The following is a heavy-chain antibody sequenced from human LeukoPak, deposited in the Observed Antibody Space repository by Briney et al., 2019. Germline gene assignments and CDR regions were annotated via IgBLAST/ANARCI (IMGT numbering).Heavy chain of an antibody. CDR1: GGSISSYY. D-gene: IGHD3-22*01. CDR3: ASTDYYDSSGYFDY. J-gene: IGHJ4*02. CDR2: NYTSGST. Sequence: SETLSLTCTVSGGSISSYYWSWIRQPPGKGLEWIGYNYTSGSTNYNPSLKSRVTISVDTSKNQFSLKLSSVTAADTAVYYCASTDYYDSSGYFDYWGQGTLVTVSS. V-gene: IGHV4-4*09.